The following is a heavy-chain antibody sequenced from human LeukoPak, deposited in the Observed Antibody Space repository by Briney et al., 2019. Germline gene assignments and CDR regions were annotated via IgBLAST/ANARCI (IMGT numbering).Heavy chain of an antibody. CDR3: ARGPDHGGFDH. CDR1: GYIFTDYF. V-gene: IGHV1-2*02. D-gene: IGHD3-16*01. J-gene: IGHJ4*02. CDR2: INPTAGDT. Sequence: ASVKVSCKASGYIFTDYFTHWVRQAPGQGLEWMAWINPTAGDTSYAQKIQGRVTLARDTSISTVYMELSRLTFDDTAVYYCARGPDHGGFDHWGQGTLVIVSS.